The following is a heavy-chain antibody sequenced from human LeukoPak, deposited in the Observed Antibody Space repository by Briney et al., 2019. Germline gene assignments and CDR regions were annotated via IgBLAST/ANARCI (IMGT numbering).Heavy chain of an antibody. CDR2: IKQDGSEK. CDR1: GFTFSSYW. J-gene: IGHJ4*02. Sequence: SGGSLRLSCAASGFTFSSYWMSWVRQAPGKGLEWVANIKQDGSEKYYVDSVEGRFTISRDNAKNSLYLQMYSLRAEDTAVYSCARDKTRGLGYSYSKSGNYFDYWGQGTLVTVSS. CDR3: ARDKTRGLGYSYSKSGNYFDY. V-gene: IGHV3-7*01. D-gene: IGHD5-18*01.